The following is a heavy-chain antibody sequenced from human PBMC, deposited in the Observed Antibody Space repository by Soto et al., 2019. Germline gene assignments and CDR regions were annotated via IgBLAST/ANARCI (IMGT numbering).Heavy chain of an antibody. CDR2: IYYSGST. J-gene: IGHJ4*02. CDR3: ARDRYSSGH. CDR1: GGSISGYC. V-gene: IGHV4-59*01. D-gene: IGHD6-19*01. Sequence: SETLSLTCTVSGGSISGYCWSWIRQPPGKGLEWIGYIYYSGSTIYNPSLRGRVTISVDTSKNQFSLKLNTVIAADAAVYYCARDRYSSGHWGQGTLVTVSS.